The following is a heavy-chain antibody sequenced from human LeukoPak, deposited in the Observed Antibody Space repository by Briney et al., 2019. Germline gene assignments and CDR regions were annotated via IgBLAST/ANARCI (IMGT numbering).Heavy chain of an antibody. Sequence: GGSLGLSCAASGSTFSSYWMHWVGQAPGKGLVWVSHINSDGSTTHYADSVKGRFTISRDNAKNTLYLQMNSLRAEDTAVYYCARAGLYSSGYFDCWGQGTLVTVSS. CDR3: ARAGLYSSGYFDC. CDR1: GSTFSSYW. D-gene: IGHD3-22*01. V-gene: IGHV3-74*01. J-gene: IGHJ4*02. CDR2: INSDGSTT.